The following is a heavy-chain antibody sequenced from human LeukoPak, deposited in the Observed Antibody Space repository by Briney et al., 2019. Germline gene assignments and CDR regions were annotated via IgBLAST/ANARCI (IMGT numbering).Heavy chain of an antibody. CDR3: ARGNYGDYRYYFDY. CDR2: IYYSGST. Sequence: PSETLSLTCTVSGGSISSYYWSWIRQPPGKGLEWIGYIYYSGSTNYNPSLKSRVTISVDTSKNQFSLKLSSVTAADTAVYYCARGNYGDYRYYFDYWGQGTLVTVSS. J-gene: IGHJ4*02. D-gene: IGHD4-17*01. CDR1: GGSISSYY. V-gene: IGHV4-59*12.